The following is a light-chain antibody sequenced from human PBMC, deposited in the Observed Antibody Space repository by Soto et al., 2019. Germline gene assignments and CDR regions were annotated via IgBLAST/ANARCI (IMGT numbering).Light chain of an antibody. Sequence: DIPMTQSPSTLSASVGDRVTITCRASQSISSWLAWYQQKPGKAPKLLIYKASSLESGVPTRFSGSGSGTEFALTISCLQPEDFATYYCQQYSSYSIFTFGPGTKVEIK. CDR1: QSISSW. CDR3: QQYSSYSIFT. CDR2: KAS. J-gene: IGKJ3*01. V-gene: IGKV1-5*03.